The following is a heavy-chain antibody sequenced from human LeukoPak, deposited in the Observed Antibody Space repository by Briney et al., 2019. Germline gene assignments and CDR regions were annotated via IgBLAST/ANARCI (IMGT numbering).Heavy chain of an antibody. CDR1: GVTFSTYA. V-gene: IGHV3-30-3*01. D-gene: IGHD2-15*01. CDR3: ARDYSGYYFDY. J-gene: IGHJ4*02. CDR2: ISYDGSNK. Sequence: GGCLRLSCTASGVTFSTYAVHWVRQAPGKGLEWVALISYDGSNKYYADSVKGRFTISRDNSRNTLYLQMNSLRAEDTAAYYCARDYSGYYFDYWGQGTLVTVSS.